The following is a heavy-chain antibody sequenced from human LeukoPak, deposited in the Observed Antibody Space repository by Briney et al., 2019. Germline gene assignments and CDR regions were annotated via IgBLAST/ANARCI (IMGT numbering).Heavy chain of an antibody. CDR1: GFTFISYL. D-gene: IGHD2-2*01. Sequence: PGGSLRLSCAASGFTFISYLMSWVRQAPRKGLEWVANIKQDGSEKYYVDSVKGRFTISRDNAKNSLYLQMNSLRAEDTAVYYCARAALREYPDWGQGTLVTVSS. V-gene: IGHV3-7*01. CDR2: IKQDGSEK. CDR3: ARAALREYPD. J-gene: IGHJ4*02.